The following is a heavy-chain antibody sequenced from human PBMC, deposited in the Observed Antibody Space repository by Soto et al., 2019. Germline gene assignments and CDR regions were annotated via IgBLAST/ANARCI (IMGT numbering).Heavy chain of an antibody. V-gene: IGHV1-46*01. CDR2: INPRGGST. Sequence: ASVKVSCKASGYTFTSYYMHWVRQAPGQGLEWMGIINPRGGSTSYAQKFQGRVTMARDTATSTGYMELSSLRSEDTAVYYCAHSSDPDAFDIWGQGTMVAVSS. J-gene: IGHJ3*02. CDR3: AHSSDPDAFDI. CDR1: GYTFTSYY. D-gene: IGHD3-10*01.